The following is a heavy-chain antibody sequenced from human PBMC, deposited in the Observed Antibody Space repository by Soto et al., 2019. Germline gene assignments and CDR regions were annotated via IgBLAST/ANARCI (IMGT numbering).Heavy chain of an antibody. CDR3: ARDRITIFGVVITGRDAFDI. D-gene: IGHD3-3*01. V-gene: IGHV3-48*02. CDR2: ISSSSSTI. CDR1: GFTFSSYS. J-gene: IGHJ3*02. Sequence: GGSLRLSCAASGFTFSSYSMNWVRQAPGKGLEWVSYISSSSSTIYYADSVKGRFTISRDNAKNSLYLQMNSLRDEDTAVYYCARDRITIFGVVITGRDAFDIWGQGTMVTVS.